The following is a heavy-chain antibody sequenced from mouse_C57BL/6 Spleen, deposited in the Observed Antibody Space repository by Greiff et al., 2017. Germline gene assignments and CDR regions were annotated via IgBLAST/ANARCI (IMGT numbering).Heavy chain of an antibody. CDR1: GYTFTDYE. CDR3: TLFAY. J-gene: IGHJ3*01. Sequence: VQLQQSGAELVRPGASVTLSCKASGYTFTDYEMHWVKQTPVHGLEWIGAIDPENGGTSYNQKFKGKAILTVDKSSSTAYMELRSLKSEDSASYYCTLFAYWGQGTLVTVSA. CDR2: IDPENGGT. V-gene: IGHV1-15*01.